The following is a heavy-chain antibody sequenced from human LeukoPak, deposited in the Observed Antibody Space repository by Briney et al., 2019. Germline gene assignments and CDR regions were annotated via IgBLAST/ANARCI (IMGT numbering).Heavy chain of an antibody. CDR3: ARRHGSGWYRLFDY. J-gene: IGHJ4*02. CDR2: IYYSGST. CDR1: GGSLSSSSYY. V-gene: IGHV4-39*01. D-gene: IGHD6-19*01. Sequence: SETLSLTCTVSGGSLSSSSYYWGWIRQPPGKGLEWIGSIYYSGSTYYNPSLKSRVTISVDTSKNQFSLKLSAVTAADTAVYYCARRHGSGWYRLFDYWGQGTLVAVSS.